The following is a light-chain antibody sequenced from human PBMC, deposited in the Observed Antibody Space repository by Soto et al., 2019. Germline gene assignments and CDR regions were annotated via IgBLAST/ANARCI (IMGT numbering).Light chain of an antibody. J-gene: IGLJ1*01. V-gene: IGLV2-14*01. CDR3: SSYTRSRSYV. Sequence: QSALTQPASVSGSPGQSITISCTGTRRDVGGYNYVSWYQQYPGKSPKLLIYEVTHRPSGVSNRFSGSKSGNTASVTISGLQAEDEADYYCSSYTRSRSYVFGTGTKVTVL. CDR2: EVT. CDR1: RRDVGGYNY.